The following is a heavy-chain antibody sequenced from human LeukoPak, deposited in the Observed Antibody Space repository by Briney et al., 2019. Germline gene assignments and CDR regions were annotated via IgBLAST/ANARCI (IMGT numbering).Heavy chain of an antibody. CDR1: GFTFSSYG. CDR2: ISYDGSKK. D-gene: IGHD3-3*01. CDR3: AKDYDFWSGNPDY. V-gene: IGHV3-30*18. Sequence: GGSLRLSCAASGFTFSSYGMHWVRQAPGKGLEWVAVISYDGSKKYYADSVKGRFTISRDNSKNTLYLQMNSLRAEDTAVYYCAKDYDFWSGNPDYWGQGTLVTVSS. J-gene: IGHJ4*02.